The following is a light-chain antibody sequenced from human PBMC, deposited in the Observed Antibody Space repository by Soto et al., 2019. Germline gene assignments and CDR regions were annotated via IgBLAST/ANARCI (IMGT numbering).Light chain of an antibody. V-gene: IGLV2-14*01. CDR1: SSDVGGHNS. CDR3: SSYTSSDTYV. J-gene: IGLJ1*01. Sequence: QSVLTQPASVSGSPGQSITISCTGTSSDVGGHNSVSWYRQDPGKAPKLMIYDVSNRPSGVSDRFSGSKSGNTASLTISGLQVEDEADYYCSSYTSSDTYVFGTGTK. CDR2: DVS.